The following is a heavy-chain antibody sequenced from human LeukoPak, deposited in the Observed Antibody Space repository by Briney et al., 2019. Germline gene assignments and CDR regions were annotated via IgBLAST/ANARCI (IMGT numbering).Heavy chain of an antibody. V-gene: IGHV3-9*01. CDR2: ISWNSDNI. D-gene: IGHD4-17*01. Sequence: PGGSLRLSCAASGFTFNNHAMHWVRQAPGKGLEWVSGISWNSDNIGYADSVKGRFTISRDNAKNSLYLQMNSLRDEDTALYYCAKALYDYGDYVYGMDVWGQGTTVTVSS. J-gene: IGHJ6*02. CDR1: GFTFNNHA. CDR3: AKALYDYGDYVYGMDV.